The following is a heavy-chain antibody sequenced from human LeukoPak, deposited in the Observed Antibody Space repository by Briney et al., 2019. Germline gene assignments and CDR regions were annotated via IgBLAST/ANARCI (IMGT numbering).Heavy chain of an antibody. CDR2: ISYDGSNK. D-gene: IGHD2-2*02. CDR3: AKDIVPAAIVGWFDP. Sequence: PGGSLRLSCAASGFTFSSYGMHWVRQAPGKGLEWVAVISYDGSNKYYADFVKGRFTISRDNSKNTLYLQMNSLRAEDTAVYYCAKDIVPAAIVGWFDPWGQGTLVTVSS. CDR1: GFTFSSYG. J-gene: IGHJ5*02. V-gene: IGHV3-30*18.